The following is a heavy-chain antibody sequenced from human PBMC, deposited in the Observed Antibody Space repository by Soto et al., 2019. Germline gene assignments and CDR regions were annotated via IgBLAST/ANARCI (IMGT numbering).Heavy chain of an antibody. Sequence: EVQLLESGGGLVQPGGSLRLSCAASGFTFSSYAMSWVRQAPGKGLEWVSGISWNSGSIGYADSVKGRFTISRDNAKNSLYLQMNSLRAEDTALYYCAKVRESGSGYGMDVWGQGTTVTVSS. D-gene: IGHD3-22*01. CDR1: GFTFSSYA. J-gene: IGHJ6*02. CDR3: AKVRESGSGYGMDV. CDR2: ISWNSGSI. V-gene: IGHV3-9*01.